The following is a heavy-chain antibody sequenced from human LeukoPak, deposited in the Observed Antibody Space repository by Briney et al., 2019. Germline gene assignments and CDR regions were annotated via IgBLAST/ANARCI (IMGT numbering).Heavy chain of an antibody. Sequence: GGSLRLSCAASGFTFDDYAMHWVRQAPGKGLEWVSGISWSSGSIGYADSVKGRFTISRDNAKNSLYLQMNSLRAEDTALYYCAKDKGPSIVGATTNWGQGTLVTVSS. CDR3: AKDKGPSIVGATTN. CDR2: ISWSSGSI. J-gene: IGHJ4*02. D-gene: IGHD1-26*01. CDR1: GFTFDDYA. V-gene: IGHV3-9*01.